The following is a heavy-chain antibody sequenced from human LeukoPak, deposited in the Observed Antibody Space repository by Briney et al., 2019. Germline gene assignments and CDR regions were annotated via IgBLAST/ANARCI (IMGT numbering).Heavy chain of an antibody. CDR1: GGSFSRYY. Sequence: SETLSLTCAVYGGSFSRYYWSWIRQSPGKGLEWIAEIDHRGDTNYNPSVKSRVTISVDTSKNQFSLKVRSLSAADTAAYYCARLRASYTNSIGFWEFDPWGQGTLVTVSS. CDR2: IDHRGDT. CDR3: ARLRASYTNSIGFWEFDP. D-gene: IGHD3-22*01. V-gene: IGHV4-34*01. J-gene: IGHJ5*02.